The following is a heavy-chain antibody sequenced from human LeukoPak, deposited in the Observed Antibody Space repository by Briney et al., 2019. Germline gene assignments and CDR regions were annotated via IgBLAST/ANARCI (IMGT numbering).Heavy chain of an antibody. CDR2: IVVGSGNT. D-gene: IGHD2-8*02. CDR1: GFTFTTSA. Sequence: TSVKVSCKASGFTFTTSAVQWVRQARGQRLEWIGRIVVGSGNTDHAQKFQGRLTITRDISTSTAYMELSSLTSEDTAVYYCAAVPNANAWYWDDAFDIWGQGTMVTVSS. J-gene: IGHJ3*02. V-gene: IGHV1-58*01. CDR3: AAVPNANAWYWDDAFDI.